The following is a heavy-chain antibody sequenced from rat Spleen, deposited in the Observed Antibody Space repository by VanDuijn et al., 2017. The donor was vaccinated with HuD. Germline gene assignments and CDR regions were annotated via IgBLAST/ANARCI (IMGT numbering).Heavy chain of an antibody. V-gene: IGHV5-7*01. CDR3: VRHGYTRYYFDY. Sequence: EVQLVESDGGLVQPGRSLKLSCAASGFTFSDYNMAWVRQAPKKGLEWVATISYDGSSTYYRDSVKGRFTISRHNAKSTLYLQMDSLRSEDTATYYCVRHGYTRYYFDYWGQGVMVTVSS. D-gene: IGHD1-9*01. J-gene: IGHJ2*01. CDR2: ISYDGSST. CDR1: GFTFSDYN.